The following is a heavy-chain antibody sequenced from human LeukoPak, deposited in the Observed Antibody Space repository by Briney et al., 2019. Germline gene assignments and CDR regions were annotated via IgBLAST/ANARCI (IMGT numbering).Heavy chain of an antibody. Sequence: GASVKVSCKASGYTFTSYDINWVRQAPGQGLEWMGRIIPIFGTANYAQKFQGRVTITTDESTSTAYMELSSLRSEDTAVYYCARASVFGGSGSYYPIKNWFDPWGQGTLVTVSS. CDR1: GYTFTSYD. CDR3: ARASVFGGSGSYYPIKNWFDP. CDR2: IIPIFGTA. D-gene: IGHD3-10*01. J-gene: IGHJ5*02. V-gene: IGHV1-69*05.